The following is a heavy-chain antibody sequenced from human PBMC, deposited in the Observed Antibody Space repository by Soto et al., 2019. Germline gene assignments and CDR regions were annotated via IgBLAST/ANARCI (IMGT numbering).Heavy chain of an antibody. Sequence: QVQLQESGPGLVKPSQTLSLTCTVSGGSISSGGYFWSWIRQQPGKGLEWIGYIHHSGSTYHNPSLKSRVTILVDTSKNQFSRKLRSVTAADTAVYYCGRDKSEQNETWYFDLWGRGTLVTVSS. CDR1: GGSISSGGYF. D-gene: IGHD1-1*01. CDR2: IHHSGST. CDR3: GRDKSEQNETWYFDL. V-gene: IGHV4-31*03. J-gene: IGHJ2*01.